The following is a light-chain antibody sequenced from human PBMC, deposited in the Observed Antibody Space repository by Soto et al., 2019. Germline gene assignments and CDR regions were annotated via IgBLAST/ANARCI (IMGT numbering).Light chain of an antibody. CDR2: GAS. CDR1: QSVSSSY. J-gene: IGKJ5*01. V-gene: IGKV3-20*01. CDR3: QQYGSSSP. Sequence: EMVLTQSPGSLSLSPRDTATHSCRASQSVSSSYLAWYQQKPGQAPRLLIYGASSRPTGIPDRFSGSGSGTDFTLTISRLEPEDFAVYYCQQYGSSSPFGQGTRLEIK.